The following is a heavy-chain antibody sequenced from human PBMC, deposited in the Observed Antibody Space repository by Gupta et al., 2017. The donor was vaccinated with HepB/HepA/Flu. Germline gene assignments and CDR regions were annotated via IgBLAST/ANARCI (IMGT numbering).Heavy chain of an antibody. D-gene: IGHD3-10*01. CDR2: TT. Sequence: TTEYAASVKGRFTISRDDSKNSLYLQMNSLKTEDTAVYYCARGPTFGSGSTTYYYYGLDVWGQGTTVTVSS. J-gene: IGHJ6*02. CDR3: ARGPTFGSGSTTYYYYGLDV. V-gene: IGHV3-72*01.